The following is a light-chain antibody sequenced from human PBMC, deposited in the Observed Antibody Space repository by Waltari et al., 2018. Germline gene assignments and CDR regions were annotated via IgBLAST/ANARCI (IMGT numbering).Light chain of an antibody. J-gene: IGKJ1*01. Sequence: DIQMTQSPSTLSPSVGDTVTITCRASQSISDYLAWYQQQPGKAPRLLIYYDSTLKTGVPSRFSGSVSGTEFTLTISSLQPDDFATYYCQHYSGFSSRTFGQGTKVDIK. CDR1: QSISDY. CDR2: YDS. V-gene: IGKV1-5*01. CDR3: QHYSGFSSRT.